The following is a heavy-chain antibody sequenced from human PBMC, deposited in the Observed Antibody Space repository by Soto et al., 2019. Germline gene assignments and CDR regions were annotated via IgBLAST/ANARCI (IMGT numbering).Heavy chain of an antibody. V-gene: IGHV4-59*01. CDR2: IYYSGST. CDR1: GGSISSYH. Sequence: TSETLSLTCTVSGGSISSYHWGWIREPPGKGLGGVGDIYYSGSTNYNPSLKSRVTISVDTSKNQFSLKLSSVTAADTAVYYCARSTQDYYDSSGYRARLYYYYGMDVWGQGTTVTVSS. J-gene: IGHJ6*02. CDR3: ARSTQDYYDSSGYRARLYYYYGMDV. D-gene: IGHD3-22*01.